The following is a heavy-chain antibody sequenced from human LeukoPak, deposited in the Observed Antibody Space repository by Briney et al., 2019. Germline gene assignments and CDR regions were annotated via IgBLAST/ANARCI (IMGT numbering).Heavy chain of an antibody. J-gene: IGHJ4*02. Sequence: GGSLRLSCAASGFTFSDYWMTWVRQAPGKGLEWVANIKPDRGEKYYVDSVKGRFTISRDNAKNSLYLQLNSLRAEDTAVYYCARGAPYCSPTSCIGLDYWGQGTLVAVSS. D-gene: IGHD2-2*01. CDR2: IKPDRGEK. V-gene: IGHV3-7*01. CDR3: ARGAPYCSPTSCIGLDY. CDR1: GFTFSDYW.